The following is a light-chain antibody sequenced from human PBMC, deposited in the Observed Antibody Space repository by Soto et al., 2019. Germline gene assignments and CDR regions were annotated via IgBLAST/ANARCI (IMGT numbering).Light chain of an antibody. CDR1: QSVSSGY. Sequence: EIVWTQSPATLSLSPGEKATLSCRASQSVSSGYLAWYQQKPGQAPRLLIYGASNRATDIPDRFSGSGSGTDFTLTISRLEPEDFAVYYCQQHGTSPITFGQGTRLEIK. J-gene: IGKJ5*01. V-gene: IGKV3-20*01. CDR3: QQHGTSPIT. CDR2: GAS.